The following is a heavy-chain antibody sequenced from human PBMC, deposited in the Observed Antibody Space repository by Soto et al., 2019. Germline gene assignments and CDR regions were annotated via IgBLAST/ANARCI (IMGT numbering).Heavy chain of an antibody. CDR1: GGTFSSYA. Sequence: QVQLVQSGAEVKKPGSSVKVSCKASGGTFSSYAISWVRQAPGQGLEWMGGIIPIFGTANYAQKFQGRVTITADESTSTAYMELSRLRSEDTAVYYCARENSSSDPGGDWFDPWGQGTLVTVSS. CDR3: ARENSSSDPGGDWFDP. V-gene: IGHV1-69*01. D-gene: IGHD6-13*01. J-gene: IGHJ5*02. CDR2: IIPIFGTA.